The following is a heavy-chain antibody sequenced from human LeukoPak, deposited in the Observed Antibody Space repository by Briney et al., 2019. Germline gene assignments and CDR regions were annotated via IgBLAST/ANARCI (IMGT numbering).Heavy chain of an antibody. V-gene: IGHV3-48*01. D-gene: IGHD5-18*01. Sequence: GGSPRLSCAASGFIFSSYSMNWVRQAPGKGLEWVSYISSSSSTIYYADSVKGRFTISRDNSKNTLYLQMNSLRAEDTAVYYCAKRGYSYGPFDYWGQGTLVTVSS. J-gene: IGHJ4*02. CDR2: ISSSSSTI. CDR3: AKRGYSYGPFDY. CDR1: GFIFSSYS.